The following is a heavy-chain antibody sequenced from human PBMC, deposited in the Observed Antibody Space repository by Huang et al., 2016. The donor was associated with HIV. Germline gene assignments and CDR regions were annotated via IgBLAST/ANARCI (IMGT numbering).Heavy chain of an antibody. Sequence: QVQLVQSGAEVKKPGSSIKISCKASGGFFSRYTLSWVRQAPGQGLELVGGILPLFGTTNYAKKFHGRVTVTADEATSTAYLELSSLTSEDTAVYYCARDTVTSEGTLYFDVWGQGTLVTVSS. D-gene: IGHD3-9*01. J-gene: IGHJ4*02. V-gene: IGHV1-69*13. CDR3: ARDTVTSEGTLYFDV. CDR2: ILPLFGTT. CDR1: GGFFSRYT.